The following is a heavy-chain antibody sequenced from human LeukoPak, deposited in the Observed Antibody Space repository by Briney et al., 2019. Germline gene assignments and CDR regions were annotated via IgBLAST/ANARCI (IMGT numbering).Heavy chain of an antibody. V-gene: IGHV4-61*02. CDR1: GGSISSGSYY. CDR3: ATLNDYYGSGMGFDY. Sequence: PSETLSLTCTVSGGSISSGSYYWSWIRQPAGKGLEWIGRIYTSGSTNYNPSLKSRVTISVDTSKNQFSLKLSSVTAADTAVYYCATLNDYYGSGMGFDYWGQGTLVTVSS. CDR2: IYTSGST. D-gene: IGHD3-10*01. J-gene: IGHJ4*02.